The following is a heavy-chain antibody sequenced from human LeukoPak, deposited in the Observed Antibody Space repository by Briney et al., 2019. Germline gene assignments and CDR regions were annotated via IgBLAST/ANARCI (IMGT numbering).Heavy chain of an antibody. CDR3: ARGENVRYFDWLLFPVAFDY. Sequence: SETLSLTCAVYGGSFSGYYWSWIRQPPGKGLEWIGEINHSGSTNYNPSLKSRVTISVDTSKNQFSLKLSSVTAADTAVYYCARGENVRYFDWLLFPVAFDYWGQGTLVTVSS. D-gene: IGHD3-9*01. CDR2: INHSGST. J-gene: IGHJ4*02. V-gene: IGHV4-34*01. CDR1: GGSFSGYY.